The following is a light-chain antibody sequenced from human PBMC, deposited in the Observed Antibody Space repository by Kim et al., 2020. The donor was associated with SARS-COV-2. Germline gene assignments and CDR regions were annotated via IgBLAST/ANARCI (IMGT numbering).Light chain of an antibody. CDR3: QQYGSSRT. J-gene: IGKJ1*01. CDR1: QSGSSTY. V-gene: IGKV3-20*01. CDR2: GAS. Sequence: LSPGERATRSCRASQSGSSTYLAWYQQKPGQAPRLLIYGASSRATGIPDRFSGSGSGTDFTLTISRLEPEDFAVYYCQQYGSSRTFGQGTKVDI.